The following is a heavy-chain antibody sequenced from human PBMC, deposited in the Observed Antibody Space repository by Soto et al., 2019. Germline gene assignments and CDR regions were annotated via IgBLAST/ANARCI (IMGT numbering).Heavy chain of an antibody. CDR1: GGTFSSYA. V-gene: IGHV1-69*12. Sequence: QVQLVQSGAEVKKPGSSVKVSCKASGGTFSSYAINWVRQAPGQGLEWMGGIIPIFGTANYAQKFQGRVTITADESTSTAYMELSSLRSEDTAVYSCARESRYCSGGSCYFLPGIDYWGQGTLVTVSS. D-gene: IGHD2-15*01. J-gene: IGHJ4*02. CDR3: ARESRYCSGGSCYFLPGIDY. CDR2: IIPIFGTA.